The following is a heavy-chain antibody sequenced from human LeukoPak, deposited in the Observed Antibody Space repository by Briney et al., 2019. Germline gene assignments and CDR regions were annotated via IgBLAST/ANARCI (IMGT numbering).Heavy chain of an antibody. J-gene: IGHJ4*02. Sequence: GGSLRLSCAASGFPFSSYSMTWVRQAPGKGLEWVANIKPDGTTKFYVDSVKGRFTISRDKALNSLYLQMNSLRAEDTAIYYCARSIPYGTTWYGRSDYSGQGTLVTVSS. D-gene: IGHD6-13*01. CDR2: IKPDGTTK. V-gene: IGHV3-7*03. CDR1: GFPFSSYS. CDR3: ARSIPYGTTWYGRSDY.